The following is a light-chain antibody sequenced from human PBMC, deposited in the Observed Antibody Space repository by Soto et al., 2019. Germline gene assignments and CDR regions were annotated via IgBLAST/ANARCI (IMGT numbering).Light chain of an antibody. CDR2: DVS. CDR1: SSDVGGYNY. CDR3: SSYTSSSTLGV. J-gene: IGLJ2*01. Sequence: QSALTQPASVSGSPGQSITISCTGTSSDVGGYNYVSWYQQHPGKAPKLMXYDVSNRPSGVSNRFSGSKSGNTASLTISGXXXXXXXXYYCSSYTSSSTLGVFGGGTKLTVL. V-gene: IGLV2-14*01.